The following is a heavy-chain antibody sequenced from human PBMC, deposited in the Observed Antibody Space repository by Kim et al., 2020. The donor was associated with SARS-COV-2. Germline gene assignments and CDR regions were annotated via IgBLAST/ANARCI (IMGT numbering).Heavy chain of an antibody. D-gene: IGHD3-3*01. CDR2: IYYSGST. CDR3: ASRYRDITIFWVLSDYGMDV. J-gene: IGHJ6*01. Sequence: SETLSLTCTVSGGSISSYYWSWIRQPPGKGLEWIGDIYYSGSTNYNPSLKSRVTISVDTSKNQFSLRLSPVTAADTALYYCASRYRDITIFWVLSDYGMDVWRRGNTVTVSS. V-gene: IGHV4-59*08. CDR1: GGSISSYY.